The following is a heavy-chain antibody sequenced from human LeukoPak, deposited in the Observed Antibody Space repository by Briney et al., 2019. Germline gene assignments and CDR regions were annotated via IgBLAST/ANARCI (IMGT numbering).Heavy chain of an antibody. CDR1: GGSVSSGSYY. V-gene: IGHV4-61*01. J-gene: IGHJ4*02. CDR3: ARFPYCGGDCYFFNDY. CDR2: IFYSGNT. Sequence: SETLSLTCTVSGGSVSSGSYYWSWIRQPPGKGLEWIRYIFYSGNTNYNPSLKSRVTISVDTSKNQFSLKLTSVTAADTAVYYCARFPYCGGDCYFFNDYWGQGTLVTVSS. D-gene: IGHD2-21*02.